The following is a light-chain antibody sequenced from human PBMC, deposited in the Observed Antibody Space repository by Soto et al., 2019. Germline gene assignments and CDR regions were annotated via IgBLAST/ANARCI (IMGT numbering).Light chain of an antibody. CDR1: QSVTRD. V-gene: IGKV3-15*01. CDR3: QQYRT. J-gene: IGKJ1*01. Sequence: EILVTQSPATLSVSPGERVTLSCRASQSVTRDLAWYQQKPGQAPRLLIYGASTRATGIPARFSGSGSATEFTLTINSLQSADFAVDYCQQYRTFGQGTRVDIK. CDR2: GAS.